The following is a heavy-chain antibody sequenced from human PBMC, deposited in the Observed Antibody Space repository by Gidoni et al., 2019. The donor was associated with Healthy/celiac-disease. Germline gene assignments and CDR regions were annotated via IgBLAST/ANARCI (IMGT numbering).Heavy chain of an antibody. Sequence: QVQLQQWGAGRLKPSETLSLTCAVYGGSFSGYYWSWIRQPPGKGLEWIGEINHSGSTNYNPSLKSRVTISVDTSKNQFSLKLSSVTAADTAVYYCAKCRKTMVRGVIIPGWFDPWGQGTLVTVSS. J-gene: IGHJ5*02. CDR3: AKCRKTMVRGVIIPGWFDP. CDR2: INHSGST. V-gene: IGHV4-34*01. D-gene: IGHD3-10*01. CDR1: GGSFSGYY.